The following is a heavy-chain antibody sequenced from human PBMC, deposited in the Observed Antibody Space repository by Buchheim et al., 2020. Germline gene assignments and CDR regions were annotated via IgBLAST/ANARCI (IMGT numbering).Heavy chain of an antibody. CDR2: INWNGGYT. V-gene: IGHV3-20*04. Sequence: EVQLVESGGGVVRPGGSLRLSCAVFGFTFDDYGMNWVRQAPGKGLEWVSGINWNGGYTAYADSVKGRFTISRDNAKNALYLQMNSLRDEDTAFYYCARDVDEEDTTYSWFDPWGQGTL. CDR3: ARDVDEEDTTYSWFDP. D-gene: IGHD1-1*01. J-gene: IGHJ5*02. CDR1: GFTFDDYG.